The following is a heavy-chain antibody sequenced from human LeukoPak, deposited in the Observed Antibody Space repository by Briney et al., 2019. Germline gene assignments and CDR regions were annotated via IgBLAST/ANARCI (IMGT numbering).Heavy chain of an antibody. Sequence: PSETLSLTCAVYGGTFSGYYWSWIRQPPGKGLEWMGSIYQSGSTYDNVSLQSRLTMSVDTSKNQFSLKMRSVTAADTAIYYCARSEINDYMRFWGQGILVTVSS. CDR1: GGTFSGYY. CDR3: ARSEINDYMRF. V-gene: IGHV4-34*01. J-gene: IGHJ4*02. CDR2: IYQSGST. D-gene: IGHD4-11*01.